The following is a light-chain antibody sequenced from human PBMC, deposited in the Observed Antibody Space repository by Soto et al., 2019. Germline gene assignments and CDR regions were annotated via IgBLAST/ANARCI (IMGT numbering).Light chain of an antibody. CDR2: GNN. J-gene: IGLJ3*02. CDR3: AVWDDNLSGWV. Sequence: QSVLTQPPSVSGAPGQRVTISCTGSSANIGAAYNVDWYQQLPGTAPKLLIYGNNNRPSGVPARFSGSKSGTSASLAIAGLQAEDEGDYYCAVWDDNLSGWVFGGGTKLTVL. CDR1: SANIGAAYN. V-gene: IGLV1-40*01.